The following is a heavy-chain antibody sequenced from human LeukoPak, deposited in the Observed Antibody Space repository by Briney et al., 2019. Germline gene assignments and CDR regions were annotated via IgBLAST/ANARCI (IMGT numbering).Heavy chain of an antibody. Sequence: GGSLRLSCAASGFTFSSYGMHWVHQAPGKGLEWVAVIWYDGSNKYYADSVKGRFTISRDNSKNTLYLQMNSLRAEDTAVYYCARETPPDWGSLNYYGMDVWGQGTTVTVSS. V-gene: IGHV3-33*01. CDR1: GFTFSSYG. D-gene: IGHD7-27*01. J-gene: IGHJ6*02. CDR2: IWYDGSNK. CDR3: ARETPPDWGSLNYYGMDV.